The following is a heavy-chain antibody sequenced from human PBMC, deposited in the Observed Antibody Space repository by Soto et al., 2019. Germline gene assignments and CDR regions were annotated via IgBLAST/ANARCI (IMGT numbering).Heavy chain of an antibody. CDR2: ISYDGNNT. CDR3: AKGAGDRLSLGMDV. CDR1: GFSISDYG. V-gene: IGHV3-30*18. J-gene: IGHJ6*02. Sequence: QVQLVESGGGVVQPGWSLRLSCAASGFSISDYGMEWVSQAPGKGLEWVALISYDGNNTYYADSVKGRFTISRDNSKDTLFLQMTGLRAEDTAVYYCAKGAGDRLSLGMDVWGQGTTVTVSS. D-gene: IGHD1-26*01.